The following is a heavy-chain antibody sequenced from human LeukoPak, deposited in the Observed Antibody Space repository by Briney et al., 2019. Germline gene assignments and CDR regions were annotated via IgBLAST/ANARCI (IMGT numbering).Heavy chain of an antibody. Sequence: ASVKVSCKASGYTFTSYGISWVRQAPGQGLEWMGWISAYNGNTNYAQKLQGRVTMTTDTSTSTAYMELRSLRSDDTAVYYCARVATRDDVRIRFLEWLAYYYMDVWGKGTTVTVSS. J-gene: IGHJ6*03. V-gene: IGHV1-18*01. D-gene: IGHD3-3*01. CDR3: ARVATRDDVRIRFLEWLAYYYMDV. CDR2: ISAYNGNT. CDR1: GYTFTSYG.